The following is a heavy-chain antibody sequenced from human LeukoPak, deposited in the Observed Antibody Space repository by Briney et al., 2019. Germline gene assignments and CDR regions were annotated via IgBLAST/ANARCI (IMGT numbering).Heavy chain of an antibody. Sequence: SETLSLTCTVSGGSISGYYWSWIRQPPGKGLEWIGYIYYSGSTNYNPSLKSRVTISVDTSKNQFSLKLSSVTAADTAVYYCASSVWFGVIDYWGQGTLVTVSS. CDR3: ASSVWFGVIDY. V-gene: IGHV4-59*08. CDR1: GGSISGYY. D-gene: IGHD3-10*01. CDR2: IYYSGST. J-gene: IGHJ4*02.